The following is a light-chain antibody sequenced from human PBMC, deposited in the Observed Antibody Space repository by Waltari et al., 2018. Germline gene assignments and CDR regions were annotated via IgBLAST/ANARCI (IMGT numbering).Light chain of an antibody. Sequence: QSVLTQPPSVSGAPGQRVTITCTGSSSTTGAGYAVKRYQYLPGTIPKLVIYGNKKRPTGVPDRFSGSKSGTSASLAITGLQAEDEAYYYCQSYDISLRGVFGGGTKLTVL. CDR2: GNK. V-gene: IGLV1-40*01. J-gene: IGLJ3*02. CDR1: SSTTGAGYA. CDR3: QSYDISLRGV.